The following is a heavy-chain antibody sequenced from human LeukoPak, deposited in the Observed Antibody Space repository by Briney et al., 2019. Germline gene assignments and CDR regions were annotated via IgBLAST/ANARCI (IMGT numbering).Heavy chain of an antibody. Sequence: SETLSLTCTVSGGSISSYYWSWIRQPPGKGLEWVGYIYYSGSTNYNPSLKSRVTISVDTSKHQFSLKLSSVTAAATAVYYCARVRYSSGWYLLAFDYWGQGTLVTVSS. D-gene: IGHD6-19*01. CDR3: ARVRYSSGWYLLAFDY. CDR2: IYYSGST. CDR1: GGSISSYY. J-gene: IGHJ4*02. V-gene: IGHV4-59*01.